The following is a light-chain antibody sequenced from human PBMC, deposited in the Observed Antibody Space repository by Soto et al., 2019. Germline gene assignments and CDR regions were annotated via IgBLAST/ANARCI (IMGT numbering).Light chain of an antibody. CDR2: EAS. J-gene: IGKJ4*01. Sequence: AIRMTQSPSSLSASTGDRLTITCRASQSINSDLAWYQLEPGKAPKLLIYEASTLQRGVPSRFSGSGSGTDFTLNINSLQSEDFASYYCQQYYSYPVTFGGGTKVDIK. CDR1: QSINSD. V-gene: IGKV1-8*01. CDR3: QQYYSYPVT.